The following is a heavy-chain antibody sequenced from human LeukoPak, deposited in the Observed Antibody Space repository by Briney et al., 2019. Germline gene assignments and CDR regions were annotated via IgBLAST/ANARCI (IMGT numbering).Heavy chain of an antibody. V-gene: IGHV3-7*01. CDR3: ARDLAGYFDY. CDR2: IKTDGSEK. Sequence: GGSLRLSCVASGFTFRTYWMSWVRQAPGKGLQWMANIKTDGSEKYYVDSVKGRFTISRDNAKNSLYLQMNSLRAEDTAVYYCARDLAGYFDYWGQGTLVTVSS. CDR1: GFTFRTYW. J-gene: IGHJ4*02.